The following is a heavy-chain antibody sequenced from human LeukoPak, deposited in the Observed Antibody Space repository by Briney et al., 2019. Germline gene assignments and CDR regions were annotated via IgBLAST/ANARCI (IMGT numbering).Heavy chain of an antibody. J-gene: IGHJ3*02. CDR2: INPNSGGT. CDR1: GYTFTGYY. D-gene: IGHD2-8*01. V-gene: IGHV1-2*02. Sequence: ASVKVSFKASGYTFTGYYMHWVRQAPGQGLEWMGWINPNSGGTNYAQKFQGRVTMTRDTSISTAYMELSRLRSDDTAVYYCARAEVVLMVYAIGEAFDIWGQGTMVTVSS. CDR3: ARAEVVLMVYAIGEAFDI.